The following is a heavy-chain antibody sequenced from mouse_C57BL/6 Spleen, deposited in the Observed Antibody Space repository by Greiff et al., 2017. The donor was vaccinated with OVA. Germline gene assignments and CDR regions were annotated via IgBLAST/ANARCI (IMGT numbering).Heavy chain of an antibody. CDR1: GFTFSDYG. D-gene: IGHD1-1*01. Sequence: EVQRVESGGGLVKPGGSLKLSCAASGFTFSDYGMHWVRQAPEKGLEWVAYISSGSSTIYYADTVKGRFTISRDNAKNTLFLQMTSLRSEDTAMYYCARDYYGSSWGYAMDYWGQGTSVTVSS. CDR2: ISSGSSTI. CDR3: ARDYYGSSWGYAMDY. V-gene: IGHV5-17*01. J-gene: IGHJ4*01.